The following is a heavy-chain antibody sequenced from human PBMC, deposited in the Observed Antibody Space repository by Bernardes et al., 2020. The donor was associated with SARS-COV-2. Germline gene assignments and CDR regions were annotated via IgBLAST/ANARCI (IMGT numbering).Heavy chain of an antibody. CDR3: ARDQVPAARHDFDY. D-gene: IGHD2-2*01. Sequence: LSLTCSVYVGSFRGYYWSWIRQPPGKGLEWIGEINHRGSTNYNPSLKSRVTISVDTSKKQFSLKLSSVTAADTAVYYCARDQVPAARHDFDYWGQGTLVTVSS. CDR1: VGSFRGYY. CDR2: INHRGST. V-gene: IGHV4-34*01. J-gene: IGHJ4*02.